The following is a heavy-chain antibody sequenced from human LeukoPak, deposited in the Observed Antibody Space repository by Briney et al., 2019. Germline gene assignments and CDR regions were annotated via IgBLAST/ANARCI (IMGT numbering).Heavy chain of an antibody. V-gene: IGHV3-30*18. Sequence: GGSLRLSCAASGFTFSSYGMHWVRQAPGKGLEWVAVISYDGSNKYYADSVKGRFTISRDNSKNTLYLQMNSLRAEDTAIYYCAKVLVGDDYGDYVFDYWGQGTLVTVSS. CDR1: GFTFSSYG. CDR2: ISYDGSNK. J-gene: IGHJ4*02. D-gene: IGHD4-17*01. CDR3: AKVLVGDDYGDYVFDY.